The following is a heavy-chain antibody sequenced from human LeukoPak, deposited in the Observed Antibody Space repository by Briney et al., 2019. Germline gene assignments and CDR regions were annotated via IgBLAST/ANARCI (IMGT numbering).Heavy chain of an antibody. CDR3: ARGWEPYSSSFDY. V-gene: IGHV6-1*01. J-gene: IGHJ4*02. D-gene: IGHD6-13*01. Sequence: SQTRSLTCAISGDSVSSNSAAWNWIRQSPSRGLEWLGRTYFRSKWYNEYAISVKSRITINPDTSKNQFSLQLNSVTPEDTAVYYCARGWEPYSSSFDYWGQGTLVTVSS. CDR2: TYFRSKWYN. CDR1: GDSVSSNSAA.